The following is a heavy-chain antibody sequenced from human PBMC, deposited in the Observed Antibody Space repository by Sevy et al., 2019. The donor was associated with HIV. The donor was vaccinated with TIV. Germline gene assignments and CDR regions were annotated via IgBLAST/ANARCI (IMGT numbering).Heavy chain of an antibody. Sequence: GGSLRLSCVASGFAFGTYDMNWVRQAPGKGLEWLSYINGENNIIHYADSVKGRFTISRDNARNSLYLQMNNVRAEDTAMYYCAREGGYTDQGMDVWGQGTTVTVSS. CDR1: GFAFGTYD. D-gene: IGHD5-12*01. V-gene: IGHV3-48*01. J-gene: IGHJ6*02. CDR3: AREGGYTDQGMDV. CDR2: INGENNII.